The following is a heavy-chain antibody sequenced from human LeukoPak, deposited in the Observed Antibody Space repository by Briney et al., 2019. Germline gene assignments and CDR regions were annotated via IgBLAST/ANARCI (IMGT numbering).Heavy chain of an antibody. Sequence: PSETLSLTCTVSGGSISSYYWSWIRQPPGKGLEWIGYIYYSGSTNYNPSLKSRVTISVDTSKNQFSLKLSSVTAADTAVYYCVREGYYDNSGLTYWGQGTLVTVSS. CDR2: IYYSGST. J-gene: IGHJ4*02. V-gene: IGHV4-59*01. D-gene: IGHD3-22*01. CDR1: GGSISSYY. CDR3: VREGYYDNSGLTY.